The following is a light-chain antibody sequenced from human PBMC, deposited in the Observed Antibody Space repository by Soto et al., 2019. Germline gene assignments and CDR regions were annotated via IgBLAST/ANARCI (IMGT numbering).Light chain of an antibody. CDR2: VDSDGSH. CDR3: QTWGTGIWV. CDR1: SGHSTYA. V-gene: IGLV4-69*01. Sequence: QLVLTQSPSASASLGTSVKLTCTLDSGHSTYAIAWHQQQPERSPRYLMKVDSDGSHTKVDGIPDRFSGSSSGAERHLTISGLQSEDEADYYCQTWGTGIWVFGGGTKLTVL. J-gene: IGLJ3*02.